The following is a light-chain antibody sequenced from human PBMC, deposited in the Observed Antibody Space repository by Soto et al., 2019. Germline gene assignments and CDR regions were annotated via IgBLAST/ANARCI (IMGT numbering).Light chain of an antibody. J-gene: IGKJ3*01. Sequence: EIVLTQSPGTLSLSPGERATLSCRASQTVSNKYLAWYQQKSGQDPRLLIYGASSRATGIPDRFSGSGSGTDFTITISSREPEDCALYYCQQYGTSSLFTFGHGTRVDI. CDR3: QQYGTSSLFT. V-gene: IGKV3-20*01. CDR2: GAS. CDR1: QTVSNKY.